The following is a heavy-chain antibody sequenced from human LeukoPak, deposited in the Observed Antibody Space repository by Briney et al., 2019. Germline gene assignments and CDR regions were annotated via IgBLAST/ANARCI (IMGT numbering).Heavy chain of an antibody. CDR1: GYNFINSW. CDR2: IYPGDSET. Sequence: GESLRISCKGSGYNFINSWIGWVRQMPGKGLEWMGIIYPGDSETRYSPSFQGQVTISADKSTSTAYLQWSSLKASDTAMYYCARGLYSYSSSSSGGYWGQGTLVTVSS. D-gene: IGHD6-6*01. CDR3: ARGLYSYSSSSSGGY. V-gene: IGHV5-51*01. J-gene: IGHJ4*02.